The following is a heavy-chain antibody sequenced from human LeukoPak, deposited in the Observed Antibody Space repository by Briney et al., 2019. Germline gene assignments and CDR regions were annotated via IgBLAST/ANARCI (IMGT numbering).Heavy chain of an antibody. J-gene: IGHJ3*02. CDR1: GFTFSSYG. D-gene: IGHD1-20*01. V-gene: IGHV3-23*01. Sequence: GGSLRLSCAASGFTFSSYGMSWVRQAPGKGLEWVSRIITSSDRTYYADSVKGRFTISRDNSKNTLYLQMNSLRAEDTAIYYCAKGQRYNWDDDAVDKWDQGTMVIVSS. CDR3: AKGQRYNWDDDAVDK. CDR2: IITSSDRT.